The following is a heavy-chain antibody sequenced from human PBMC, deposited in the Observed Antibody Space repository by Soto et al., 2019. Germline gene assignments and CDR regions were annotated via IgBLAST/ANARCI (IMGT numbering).Heavy chain of an antibody. D-gene: IGHD6-6*01. CDR2: IYWDDDE. CDR3: ALSIAARPFKS. Sequence: QISLKESGPALVKPTQTLTLTCSFSGFSLTTTGVGVGWIRQPPGKALEWLALIYWDDDERYNPSLKSRLTLAKDTSKNPVVLTMTTANAADTATHCGALSIAARPFKSGGQRRLVTDSP. J-gene: IGHJ1*01. V-gene: IGHV2-5*02. CDR1: GFSLTTTGVG.